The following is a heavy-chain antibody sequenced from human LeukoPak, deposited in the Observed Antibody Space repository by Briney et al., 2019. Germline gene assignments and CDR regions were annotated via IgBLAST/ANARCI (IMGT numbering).Heavy chain of an antibody. V-gene: IGHV3-23*01. CDR3: AKDKEGATPSWFDP. CDR2: TTNSGATT. D-gene: IGHD1-26*01. Sequence: GGSLRLSCAVSGFTFSNYAMTWVRQAPGKGLEWVSATTNSGATTYYADSVKGRFTISRDNSKNMLYLQMNSLRAEDTAIYYCAKDKEGATPSWFDPWGQGTLVTVSS. J-gene: IGHJ5*02. CDR1: GFTFSNYA.